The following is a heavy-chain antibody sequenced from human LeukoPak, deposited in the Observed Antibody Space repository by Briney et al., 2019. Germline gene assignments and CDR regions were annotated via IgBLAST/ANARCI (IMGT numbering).Heavy chain of an antibody. V-gene: IGHV1-18*01. D-gene: IGHD2-15*01. CDR2: ISADIGNT. CDR3: ARDRLGYCGYGSCLLFDN. Sequence: AXVTVSCKASGYTFPDYGISWVRQAPGQGLEWMGWISADIGNTNYAQNFQGRVTMTRDRSTSTGYMELTSLTSDDTAVYYCARDRLGYCGYGSCLLFDNWGQGTLVTVSS. J-gene: IGHJ4*02. CDR1: GYTFPDYG.